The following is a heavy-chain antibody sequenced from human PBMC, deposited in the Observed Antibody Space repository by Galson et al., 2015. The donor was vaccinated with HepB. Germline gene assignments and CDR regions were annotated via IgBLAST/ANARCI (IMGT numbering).Heavy chain of an antibody. V-gene: IGHV3-74*01. Sequence: SLRLSCAASQFTFSSHWMHWVRQAPGKGLVWVSRINSDGSSTSYADSVKGRFTISRNNANNTLHLQMNSLRAEDTVVYYCARDLFSGPGYYFDYWGQGTLVTVSS. CDR2: INSDGSST. CDR3: ARDLFSGPGYYFDY. CDR1: QFTFSSHW. J-gene: IGHJ4*02. D-gene: IGHD6-19*01.